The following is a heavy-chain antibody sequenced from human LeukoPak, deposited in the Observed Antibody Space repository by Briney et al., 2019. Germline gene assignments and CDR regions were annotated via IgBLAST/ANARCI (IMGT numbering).Heavy chain of an antibody. V-gene: IGHV1-18*01. CDR3: ATGRDGYNSEYFQH. CDR1: GYTFTSYG. D-gene: IGHD5-24*01. J-gene: IGHJ1*01. CDR2: ISGYNGYT. Sequence: GASVKVSCKASGYTFTSYGISWVRQAPGQGLEWMGWISGYNGYTHYAHNLQGRVTMTRDTSTSTVYMELSSLRSEDTAVYFCATGRDGYNSEYFQHWGQGTLVTVSS.